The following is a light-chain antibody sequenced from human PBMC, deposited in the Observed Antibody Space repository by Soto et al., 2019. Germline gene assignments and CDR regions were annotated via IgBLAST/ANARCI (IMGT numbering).Light chain of an antibody. V-gene: IGKV3-20*01. CDR1: QSVSSNY. Sequence: EIVLTQSPGTLSLSPGERATLSCRASQSVSSNYLAWYQQKPGQAPRLLIYDASSRATGIPDRFSGSGSGTDFHLTISRLEPEDFAVYYCQQYGSSPWTFGQGTKVEIK. CDR2: DAS. CDR3: QQYGSSPWT. J-gene: IGKJ1*01.